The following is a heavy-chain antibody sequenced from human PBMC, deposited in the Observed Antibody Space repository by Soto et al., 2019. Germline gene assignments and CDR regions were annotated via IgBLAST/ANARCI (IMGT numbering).Heavy chain of an antibody. Sequence: ASVKVSCKFSVYTLPELPIHWVRQAPGKGLEWMGGFDPEDGEPIYAQKFQGRVTMTQDTSTDTAYMEMSSLTSEDTAVYYCAAQPTYFDFWSDYPPWFDPWGQGTLVTVSS. CDR1: VYTLPELP. J-gene: IGHJ5*02. CDR3: AAQPTYFDFWSDYPPWFDP. V-gene: IGHV1-24*01. D-gene: IGHD3-3*01. CDR2: FDPEDGEP.